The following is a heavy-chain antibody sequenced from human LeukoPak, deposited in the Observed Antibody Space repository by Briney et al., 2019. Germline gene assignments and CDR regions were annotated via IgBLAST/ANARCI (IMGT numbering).Heavy chain of an antibody. V-gene: IGHV3-11*04. J-gene: IGHJ4*02. CDR2: ISSSGSTI. D-gene: IGHD6-13*01. Sequence: GRSLRLSCAVSALTFSDYHTSWIRHPPRKGLEWVSYISSSGSTIYYTDSVKGRFTISRDNAKNSLYLQMNSLRAEDTAVYYCARDVAAAGSPLPEDYWGQGTLVTVSS. CDR1: ALTFSDYH. CDR3: ARDVAAAGSPLPEDY.